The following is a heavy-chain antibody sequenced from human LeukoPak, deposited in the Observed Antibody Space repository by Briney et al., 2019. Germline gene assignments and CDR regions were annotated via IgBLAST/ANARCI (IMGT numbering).Heavy chain of an antibody. J-gene: IGHJ4*02. V-gene: IGHV1-18*01. CDR1: TSR. D-gene: IGHD6-13*01. Sequence: ASVKVSCKATSRISWVRQAPGQGLEWMGWIGTYGGDTYYAQKFQGRITVTTDTSTSTVYMELRNLRSDDTAVYYCARDGFRRAAAELGGGDYWGQGTLVTVSS. CDR2: IGTYGGDT. CDR3: ARDGFRRAAAELGGGDY.